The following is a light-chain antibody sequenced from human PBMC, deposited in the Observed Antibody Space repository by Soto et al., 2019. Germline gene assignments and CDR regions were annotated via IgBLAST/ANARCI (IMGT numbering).Light chain of an antibody. Sequence: EIVMTQSPATLSVSPGERATLSCRASQSVNSNYLADYQQKPDQAPRLLIYGISKRATDIPDRFSGSGSGTEFTLPISSLQPEDFGTYYCQQHGQWPITFGQGTRLEIK. CDR1: QSVNSN. V-gene: IGKV3D-15*01. CDR3: QQHGQWPIT. J-gene: IGKJ5*01. CDR2: GIS.